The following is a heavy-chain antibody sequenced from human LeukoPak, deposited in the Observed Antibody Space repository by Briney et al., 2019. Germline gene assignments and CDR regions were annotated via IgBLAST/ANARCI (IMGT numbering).Heavy chain of an antibody. V-gene: IGHV4-38-2*01. D-gene: IGHD3-22*01. Sequence: PSETLSLTCAVSGYSISSGYYWGWIRQPLGKGLEWIGSIYHSGSTYYNPSLKSRVTISVDTSNNQFSLKLSSVTAADTAVYYCARTYYYDSSGFGLYNWFDPWGQGTLVTVSS. CDR1: GYSISSGYY. CDR3: ARTYYYDSSGFGLYNWFDP. J-gene: IGHJ5*02. CDR2: IYHSGST.